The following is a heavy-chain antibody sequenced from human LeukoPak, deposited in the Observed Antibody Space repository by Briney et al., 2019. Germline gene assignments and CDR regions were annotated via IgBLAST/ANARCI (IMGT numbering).Heavy chain of an antibody. Sequence: GGSLRLSCAGSGLTFSNYWLNWVRQAPGKGLEWVTNIKQDGSETYSVDSVKGRFTISRDNAKNSLYLQMNSLRAEDTAIYYCTRVGYIDEGIDYWGQGTLVTVSS. J-gene: IGHJ4*02. V-gene: IGHV3-7*04. CDR1: GLTFSNYW. CDR2: IKQDGSET. CDR3: TRVGYIDEGIDY. D-gene: IGHD5-24*01.